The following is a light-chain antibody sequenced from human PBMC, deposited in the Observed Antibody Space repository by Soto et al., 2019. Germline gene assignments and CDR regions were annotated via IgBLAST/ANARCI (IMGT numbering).Light chain of an antibody. CDR1: SSDVGGYNY. V-gene: IGLV2-8*01. CDR3: SSYGGSTTVV. CDR2: EVS. Sequence: QSALTQPPSASGSPGQSVTISCTGSSSDVGGYNYVSWYQQHPGKAPKLMIYEVSKRPSGVPDRLSGSKSGNTASLTVSGLQAEDEADYYCSSYGGSTTVVFGRGTKLTVL. J-gene: IGLJ2*01.